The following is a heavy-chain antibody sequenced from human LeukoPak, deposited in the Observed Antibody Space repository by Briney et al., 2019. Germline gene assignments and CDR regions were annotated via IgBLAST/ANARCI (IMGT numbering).Heavy chain of an antibody. D-gene: IGHD3-10*01. CDR1: GGSISSGGYS. Sequence: PSQTLSLTCAVSGGSISSGGYSWSWIRQPPGKGLEWIGYIYHSGSTYYNPSLKSRVTISVDGSKNQFSLKLSSVTAADTAVYYCARGLLLWFGEGRSDAFDIWGQGTMVTVSS. CDR3: ARGLLLWFGEGRSDAFDI. J-gene: IGHJ3*02. V-gene: IGHV4-30-2*01. CDR2: IYHSGST.